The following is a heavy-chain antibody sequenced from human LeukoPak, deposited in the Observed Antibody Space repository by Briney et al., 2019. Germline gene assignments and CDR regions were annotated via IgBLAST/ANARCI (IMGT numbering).Heavy chain of an antibody. CDR2: ISSSSSYI. Sequence: GGSLRLSCAASGFTFSSYSMNWVRQAPGKGLEWVSSISSSSSYIYYADSVKGRFTISRDNAKNSLYLQMNSLRAEDTAAYYCASDIVATIGDYWGQGTLVTVSS. CDR1: GFTFSSYS. D-gene: IGHD5-12*01. J-gene: IGHJ4*02. V-gene: IGHV3-21*01. CDR3: ASDIVATIGDY.